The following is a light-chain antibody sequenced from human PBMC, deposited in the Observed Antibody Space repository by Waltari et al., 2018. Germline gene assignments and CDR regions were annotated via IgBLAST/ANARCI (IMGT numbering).Light chain of an antibody. V-gene: IGKV3-11*01. CDR3: QQRSNWPRT. Sequence: EIVLTQSPDTLSLSPGERVPLPFRASQNVTNYLAWYQQKPGQAPRVLIYSASNRATGVPARFSGSGSGTDFTLTISSLEPEDFAVYYCQQRSNWPRTFGQGTKVEVK. CDR2: SAS. CDR1: QNVTNY. J-gene: IGKJ1*01.